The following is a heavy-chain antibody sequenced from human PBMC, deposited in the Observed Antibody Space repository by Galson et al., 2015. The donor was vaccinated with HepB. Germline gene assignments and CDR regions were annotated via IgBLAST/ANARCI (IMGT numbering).Heavy chain of an antibody. Sequence: SETLSLTCTVSGGSISSYYWSWIRQPPGKGLEWIGYIYYSGSTNYNPSLKSRVTISVDTSKNQFSLKLSSVTAADTAVYYCARGDGVVIMPVAQRPYFDYWGRGTLVTVSS. V-gene: IGHV4-59*01. CDR2: IYYSGST. D-gene: IGHD3-3*01. CDR3: ARGDGVVIMPVAQRPYFDY. CDR1: GGSISSYY. J-gene: IGHJ2*01.